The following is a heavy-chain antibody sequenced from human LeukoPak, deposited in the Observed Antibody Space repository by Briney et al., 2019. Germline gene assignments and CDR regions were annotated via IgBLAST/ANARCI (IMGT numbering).Heavy chain of an antibody. CDR1: GGSISSYY. Sequence: FETLCLTCTVSGGSISSYYWSWIRQPPGKGLEWIGFISFSGSTNYNPSLKSRVTISIDTSKNQFSLKLSSVTAADTAVYYCARDRGDTAMAHPFDYWGQGTLVAVSS. CDR3: ARDRGDTAMAHPFDY. V-gene: IGHV4-59*01. J-gene: IGHJ4*02. D-gene: IGHD5-18*01. CDR2: ISFSGST.